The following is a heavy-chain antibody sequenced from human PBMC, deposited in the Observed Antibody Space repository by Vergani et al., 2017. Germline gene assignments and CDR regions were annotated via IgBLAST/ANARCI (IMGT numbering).Heavy chain of an antibody. CDR3: ARGGYSGGWYFVFDY. D-gene: IGHD6-19*01. CDR1: GGSFSGYY. V-gene: IGHV4-34*01. Sequence: QVQLQQWGAGLLKPSETLSLTCAVYGGSFSGYYWSWIRQPPGKGLEWIGEINHSGSTNYNPSLKSRVTISVDTSKNQFSLKLSSVTAADTAVYYCARGGYSGGWYFVFDYWGQGTLVTVSS. CDR2: INHSGST. J-gene: IGHJ4*02.